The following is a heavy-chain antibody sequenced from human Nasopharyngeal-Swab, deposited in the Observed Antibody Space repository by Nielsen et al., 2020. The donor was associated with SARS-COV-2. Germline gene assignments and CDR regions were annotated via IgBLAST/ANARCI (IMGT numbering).Heavy chain of an antibody. CDR3: ARGDTIFGKGSYDTFDI. CDR1: GGTFSSYA. D-gene: IGHD3-3*01. CDR2: IIPIFGTA. V-gene: IGHV1-69*06. Sequence: SVKVSCKASGGTFSSYAISWVRQAPGQGLEWMGGIIPIFGTANYAQKFQGRVTITADKSTSTAYMELSSLRSEDTAVYYCARGDTIFGKGSYDTFDIWGQGTMVTVSS. J-gene: IGHJ3*02.